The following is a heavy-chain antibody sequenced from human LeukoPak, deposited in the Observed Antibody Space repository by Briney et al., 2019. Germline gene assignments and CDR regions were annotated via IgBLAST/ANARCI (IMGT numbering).Heavy chain of an antibody. V-gene: IGHV3-74*01. CDR1: GFTFSSYW. D-gene: IGHD3-10*01. J-gene: IGHJ4*02. CDR3: AREPRGVTTRFDC. CDR2: INSDGSSI. Sequence: GGSLRLPCAASGFTFSSYWMHWVRQAPGKGLVWVSRINSDGSSINYADSVKGRFTISRDNAKNTLFLQMNSLRAEDTAVYYCAREPRGVTTRFDCWGQGTLVTVSS.